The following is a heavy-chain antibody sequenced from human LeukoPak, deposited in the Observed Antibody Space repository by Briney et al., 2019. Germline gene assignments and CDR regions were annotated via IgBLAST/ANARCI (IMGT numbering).Heavy chain of an antibody. D-gene: IGHD6-19*01. CDR2: ISYDGSNK. Sequence: PGGSLRLSCAASGFTFSTYGMHWVRQAPGKGLEWVAVISYDGSNKYYADSVKGRFTISRDNSKNTLYLQLNSLRAEDTAVYYCARDQATYSSGWSLGMDVWGQGTTVTVSS. V-gene: IGHV3-30*19. CDR3: ARDQATYSSGWSLGMDV. J-gene: IGHJ6*02. CDR1: GFTFSTYG.